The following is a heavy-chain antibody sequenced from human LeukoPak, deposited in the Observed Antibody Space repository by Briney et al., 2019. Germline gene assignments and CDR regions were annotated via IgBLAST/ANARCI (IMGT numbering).Heavy chain of an antibody. CDR1: GGSISSGSYY. Sequence: SETLSLTCTVSGGSISSGSYYWSWIRQPAGKGLEWIGRIYTSGSTNYNPSLKSRVTMSVDTSKNQFSLKLSSVTAADTAVYYCARVTFGGPSRGFDPWGQGTLVTVSP. D-gene: IGHD3-16*01. CDR3: ARVTFGGPSRGFDP. V-gene: IGHV4-61*02. CDR2: IYTSGST. J-gene: IGHJ5*02.